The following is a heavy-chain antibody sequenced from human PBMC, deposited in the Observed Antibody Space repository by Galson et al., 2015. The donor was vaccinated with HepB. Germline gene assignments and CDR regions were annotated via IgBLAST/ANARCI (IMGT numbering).Heavy chain of an antibody. J-gene: IGHJ6*02. CDR3: ARDGSDIVATRSYYYYGMDV. V-gene: IGHV3-30-3*01. CDR1: GFIFSSYA. D-gene: IGHD5-12*01. Sequence: SLRLSCAASGFIFSSYAMHWVRQAPGKGLEWVAVISYDGSNKHYADSVKGRFTISRDNSKNTPYLQMNSLRAEDTAVYYCARDGSDIVATRSYYYYGMDVWGQGTTVTVSS. CDR2: ISYDGSNK.